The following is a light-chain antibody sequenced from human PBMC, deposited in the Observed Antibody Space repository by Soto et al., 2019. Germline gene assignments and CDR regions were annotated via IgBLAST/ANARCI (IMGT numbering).Light chain of an antibody. CDR3: QHADSFPFT. J-gene: IGKJ3*01. Sequence: DIQLTQSPSSVSASVGDRVTITCRASQDIGTWLTWYQQKPGKAPKLLIYVASNLQSGDPSRFSGAGSGTDFNLTITCLQPEDFATYHCQHADSFPFTFGPGTEVDFK. CDR2: VAS. V-gene: IGKV1-12*01. CDR1: QDIGTW.